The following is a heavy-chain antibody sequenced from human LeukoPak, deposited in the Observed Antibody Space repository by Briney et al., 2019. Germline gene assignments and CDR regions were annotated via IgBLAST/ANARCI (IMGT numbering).Heavy chain of an antibody. J-gene: IGHJ4*02. Sequence: GGSLRLSCAASGFTFSSYEMNWVRQAPGKGLEWVAYFAGSDTTKYYADSVKGRFTISRDNAKNSLYLQMNSLRAEDTALYYCTTLGYHLDSWGQGTLVTVSS. CDR2: FAGSDTTK. D-gene: IGHD3-22*01. CDR1: GFTFSSYE. CDR3: TTLGYHLDS. V-gene: IGHV3-48*03.